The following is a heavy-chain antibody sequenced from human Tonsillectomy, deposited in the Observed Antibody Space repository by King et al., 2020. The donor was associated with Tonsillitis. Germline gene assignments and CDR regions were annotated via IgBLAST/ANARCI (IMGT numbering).Heavy chain of an antibody. V-gene: IGHV3-30-3*01. J-gene: IGHJ4*02. D-gene: IGHD3-22*01. Sequence: VQLVESGGGVVQPGTSLRLSCAASGFTFSTYAMHWVRQAPGKGLEWVAAISYGGSNKYYADSVKGRFTISRDNSKNTLYLQMNSLRTEDTAVYYCAGVECRGYYGGFDYWGQGTLVTVSS. CDR1: GFTFSTYA. CDR2: ISYGGSNK. CDR3: AGVECRGYYGGFDY.